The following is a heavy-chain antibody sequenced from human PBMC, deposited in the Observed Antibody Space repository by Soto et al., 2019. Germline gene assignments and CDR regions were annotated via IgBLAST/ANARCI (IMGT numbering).Heavy chain of an antibody. D-gene: IGHD3-10*01. CDR2: IDWDDDK. J-gene: IGHJ6*02. CDR3: ARSWLRDPADPTSKYYYYYYGMDV. CDR1: GVSLSTSGMR. Sequence: GSGPTLVNPTQTLTLTCTLSGVSLSTSGMRVSWIRQPPGKALEWLARIDWDDDKFYSTSLKTRLTISKDTSKNQVVLTMTNMDPVDTATYYCARSWLRDPADPTSKYYYYYYGMDVWGQGTTVTVSS. V-gene: IGHV2-70*04.